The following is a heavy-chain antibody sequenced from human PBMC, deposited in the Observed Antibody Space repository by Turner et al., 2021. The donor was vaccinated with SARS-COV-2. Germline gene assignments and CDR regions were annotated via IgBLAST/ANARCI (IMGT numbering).Heavy chain of an antibody. J-gene: IGHJ3*02. CDR3: ARSYSGSYYDAFDI. Sequence: QVQLVESGGGVVQPGRSLRLSRAASGFTFSTYAMHWVRQAPGKGLEWVAVISYDGSNKYYADSVKGRFTFSRDNSKNTLYLQMNSLRAEDTAVYYCARSYSGSYYDAFDIWGQGTMVTVSS. V-gene: IGHV3-30*04. CDR2: ISYDGSNK. D-gene: IGHD1-26*01. CDR1: GFTFSTYA.